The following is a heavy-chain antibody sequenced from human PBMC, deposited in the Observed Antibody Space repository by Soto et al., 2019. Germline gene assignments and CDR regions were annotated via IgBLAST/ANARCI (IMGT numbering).Heavy chain of an antibody. CDR3: ARDRGYSSFDY. D-gene: IGHD5-18*01. V-gene: IGHV3-7*01. J-gene: IGHJ4*02. Sequence: VSWVSKKRGKGLEWVAGIKEDGSEKYYVDFVKGRFTISRDNVENSLYLQMNSLRGEDTVVYFCARDRGYSSFDYRGQ. CDR2: IKEDGSEK.